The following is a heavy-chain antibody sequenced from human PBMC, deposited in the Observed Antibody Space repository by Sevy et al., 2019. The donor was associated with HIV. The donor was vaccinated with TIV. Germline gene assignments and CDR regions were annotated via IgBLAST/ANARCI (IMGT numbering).Heavy chain of an antibody. CDR1: GYRFTNYG. Sequence: ASVKVSCKASGYRFTNYGVSWVRQAPGQGLEWMGWISPYNGNTDYAQKVQDRVTMTTDTSTSTAYLELKSLTSDDTAVYYCAKHWLGVSLGGRGPDSFDIWGQGTMVTVSS. J-gene: IGHJ3*02. V-gene: IGHV1-18*01. D-gene: IGHD3-3*01. CDR2: ISPYNGNT. CDR3: AKHWLGVSLGGRGPDSFDI.